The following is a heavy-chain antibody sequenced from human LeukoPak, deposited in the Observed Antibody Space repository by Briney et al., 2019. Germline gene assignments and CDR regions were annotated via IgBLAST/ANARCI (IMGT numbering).Heavy chain of an antibody. V-gene: IGHV3-7*03. D-gene: IGHD6-13*01. Sequence: GGSLRLSCAASGFTFSSYWMNWVRQAPGKGREGVATIKQDGSERYYVDFVKGRFTISRDNAKNSLYLQMNSLRAEDTAVYYCARGDSGSWYVCNWFDPWGQGTLVTVSS. CDR2: IKQDGSER. CDR3: ARGDSGSWYVCNWFDP. CDR1: GFTFSSYW. J-gene: IGHJ5*02.